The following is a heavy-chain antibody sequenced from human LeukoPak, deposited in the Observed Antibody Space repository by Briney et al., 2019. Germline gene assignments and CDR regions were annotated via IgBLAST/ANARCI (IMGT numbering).Heavy chain of an antibody. V-gene: IGHV1-2*02. CDR2: XXXNSGGT. CDR3: ARVPAAIYYYYYGMDV. CDR1: GYTFTGYY. Sequence: ASVKVSCKASGYTFTGYYMHWVRQAPGQGLEXXXXXXXNSGGTNYAQKFQGRVTMTRDTSISTAYMELSRPRSDDTAVYYCARVPAAIYYYYYGMDVWGQGTTVTVSS. J-gene: IGHJ6*02. D-gene: IGHD2-2*01.